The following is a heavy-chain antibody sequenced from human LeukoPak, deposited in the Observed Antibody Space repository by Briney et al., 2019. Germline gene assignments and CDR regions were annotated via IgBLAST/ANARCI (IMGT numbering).Heavy chain of an antibody. CDR1: GYTFTSYG. Sequence: GASVKVSCKASGYTFTSYGISWVRQAPGQGLEWMGWISAYNGNTNYAQKLQGRVTMTTDTSTSTAYMELRSLRSDDTAVYYCARDLEVSGSSPDNWFDPWGQGTLVTVSS. CDR2: ISAYNGNT. J-gene: IGHJ5*02. V-gene: IGHV1-18*01. CDR3: ARDLEVSGSSPDNWFDP. D-gene: IGHD3-10*01.